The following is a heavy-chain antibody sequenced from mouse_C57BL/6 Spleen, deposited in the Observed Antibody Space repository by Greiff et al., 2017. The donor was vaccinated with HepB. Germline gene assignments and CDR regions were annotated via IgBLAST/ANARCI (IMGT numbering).Heavy chain of an antibody. CDR2: IDPSDSET. D-gene: IGHD1-1*01. CDR3: ARLGYYGSSYDYYAMDY. CDR1: GYTFTSYW. V-gene: IGHV1-52*01. Sequence: QVQLQQPGAELVRPGSSVKLSCKASGYTFTSYWMHWVKQRPIQGLEWIGNIDPSDSETHYNQKFKDKATLTVDKSSSTAYMQLRSLTSEDSAVYYCARLGYYGSSYDYYAMDYWGQGTSVTVSS. J-gene: IGHJ4*01.